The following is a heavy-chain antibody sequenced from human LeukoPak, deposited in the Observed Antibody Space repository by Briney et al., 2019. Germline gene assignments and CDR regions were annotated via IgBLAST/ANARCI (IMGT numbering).Heavy chain of an antibody. J-gene: IGHJ4*02. Sequence: KSSETLSLTCAVYGGSFSGYYWSRIRQPPGKGLEWIGEINHSGSTNYNPSLKSRVTISVDTSKNQFSLKLSSVTAADTAVYFCARGPPTDYYDSSGFYYVFDYWGQGTLVTVSS. CDR2: INHSGST. V-gene: IGHV4-34*01. CDR1: GGSFSGYY. CDR3: ARGPPTDYYDSSGFYYVFDY. D-gene: IGHD3-22*01.